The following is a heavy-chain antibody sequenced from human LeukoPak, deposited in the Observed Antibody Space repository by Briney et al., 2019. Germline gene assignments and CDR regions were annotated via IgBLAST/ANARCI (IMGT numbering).Heavy chain of an antibody. Sequence: ASVKVSCKASGYTFTGYYMNWVRQAPGQGLEWMGWINPNSGRTNYAQNFQGRVTMTRDPSISTVYMELNSLTSNDTAVYYCARTREYSSSWYFPPFDPWGQGTLVTVSS. CDR3: ARTREYSSSWYFPPFDP. D-gene: IGHD6-13*01. CDR2: INPNSGRT. CDR1: GYTFTGYY. J-gene: IGHJ5*02. V-gene: IGHV1-2*02.